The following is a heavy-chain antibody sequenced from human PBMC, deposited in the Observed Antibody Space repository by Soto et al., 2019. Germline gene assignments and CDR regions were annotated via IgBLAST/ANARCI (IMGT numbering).Heavy chain of an antibody. CDR3: ARRGYSKNWQGDWFDP. CDR2: IYDSGST. CDR1: GGSVSSARYY. D-gene: IGHD5-12*01. Sequence: PSETLSLTCTVSGGSVSSARYYWTWIRQPPGKGLEWIGNIYDSGSTNYNPSLRSRVTMSVDTSKNQFSLKLNSVIAADTAVYYCARRGYSKNWQGDWFDPWGQGTLVTVSS. V-gene: IGHV4-61*01. J-gene: IGHJ5*02.